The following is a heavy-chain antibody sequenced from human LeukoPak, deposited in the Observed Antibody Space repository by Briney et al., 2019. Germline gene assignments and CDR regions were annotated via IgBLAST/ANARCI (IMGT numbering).Heavy chain of an antibody. CDR3: ARGEGYYDSSGPLKY. D-gene: IGHD3-22*01. J-gene: IGHJ4*02. V-gene: IGHV3-30-3*01. CDR2: ISYDESNK. CDR1: GFTFSSYA. Sequence: GRSLRLSCAASGFTFSSYAMHWVRQAPGKGLEWVAVISYDESNKYYADSVKGRFTISRDNSKNTLYLQMDSLRAEDTAVYYCARGEGYYDSSGPLKYWGQGTLVTVSS.